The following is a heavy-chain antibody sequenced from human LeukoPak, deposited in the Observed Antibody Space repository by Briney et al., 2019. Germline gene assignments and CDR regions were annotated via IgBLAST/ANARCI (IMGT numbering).Heavy chain of an antibody. CDR2: IKQDGSEK. J-gene: IGHJ4*02. CDR3: ARDGALVGATTIHDY. V-gene: IGHV3-7*01. CDR1: GFTFSSYW. Sequence: PGGSLRLSCAASGFTFSSYWMSWVRQAPGKGLEWVANIKQDGSEKYYVDSVKGRFTISRDNAKNSLYLQMNSLRAEDTAVYYCARDGALVGATTIHDYCGQGTLVTVSS. D-gene: IGHD1-26*01.